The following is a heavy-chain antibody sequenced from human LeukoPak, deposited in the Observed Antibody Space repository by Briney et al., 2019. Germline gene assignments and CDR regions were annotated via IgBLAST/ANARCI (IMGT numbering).Heavy chain of an antibody. J-gene: IGHJ3*02. CDR2: IYTSGST. V-gene: IGHV4-61*02. CDR1: GGSISSGDYY. D-gene: IGHD3-10*01. CDR3: ARGVRGDAFDI. Sequence: SQTLSLTCTVSGGSISSGDYYWSWIRQPAGKGLEWIGRIYTSGSTNYNPSLKSRVTMSVDTSKNQFSLKLSSVTAADTAVYYCARGVRGDAFDIWGQGTMVTVSS.